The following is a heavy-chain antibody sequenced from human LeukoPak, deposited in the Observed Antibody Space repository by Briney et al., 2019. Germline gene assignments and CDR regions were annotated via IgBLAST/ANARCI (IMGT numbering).Heavy chain of an antibody. J-gene: IGHJ6*04. V-gene: IGHV3-48*03. CDR2: ISSSGSTI. D-gene: IGHD3-10*02. Sequence: GGSLRLSCASSGFTFSSYAMHWVRPAAGKGLEWVSYISSSGSTIYSEDSVKGRFTISSDNAKNSLYLQMNSLRAEDTAVYYCAELGITMIGGVWGRGTTVTISS. CDR3: AELGITMIGGV. CDR1: GFTFSSYA.